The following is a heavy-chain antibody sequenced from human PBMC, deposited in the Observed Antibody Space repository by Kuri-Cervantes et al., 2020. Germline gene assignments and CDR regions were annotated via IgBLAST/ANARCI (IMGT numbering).Heavy chain of an antibody. CDR2: ISYDGSNK. V-gene: IGHV3-30-3*01. Sequence: LKISCAASGFTFSSYAMHWVRQAPGKGLEWVAVISYDGSNKYYADSVKGRFTISRDNSKNTLYLQMNSLRAEDTAVYYCARGADRYYGMDVWGQGTTVTVSS. J-gene: IGHJ6*02. CDR1: GFTFSSYA. D-gene: IGHD3-16*01. CDR3: ARGADRYYGMDV.